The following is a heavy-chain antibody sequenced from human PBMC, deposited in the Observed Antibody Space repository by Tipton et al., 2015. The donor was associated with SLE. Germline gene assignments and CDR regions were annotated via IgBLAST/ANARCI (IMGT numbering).Heavy chain of an antibody. J-gene: IGHJ4*02. CDR2: IYYSGST. D-gene: IGHD3-10*01. V-gene: IGHV4-59*07. CDR3: AADYPSGSYRFDY. Sequence: TLSLTCTVSGGSISSYYWSWIRQPPGKGLEWIGYIYYSGSTNYNPSLKSRVTISVDTSKNQFSLKLRSVTAADTAVYYCAADYPSGSYRFDYWGQGTLVSVSS. CDR1: GGSISSYY.